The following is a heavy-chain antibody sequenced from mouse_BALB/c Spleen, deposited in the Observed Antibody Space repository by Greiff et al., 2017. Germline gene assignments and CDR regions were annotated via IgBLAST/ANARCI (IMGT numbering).Heavy chain of an antibody. V-gene: IGHV1-15*01. CDR3: TRGDYGSSYWYFDV. J-gene: IGHJ1*01. Sequence: VKLQQSGAELVRPGASVSLSCKASGYTFTDYEMHWVKQTPVHGLEWIGAIDPETGGTAYNQKFKGKATLTADKSSSTAYMELRSLTSEDSAVYYCTRGDYGSSYWYFDVWGAGTTVTVSS. D-gene: IGHD1-1*01. CDR1: GYTFTDYE. CDR2: IDPETGGT.